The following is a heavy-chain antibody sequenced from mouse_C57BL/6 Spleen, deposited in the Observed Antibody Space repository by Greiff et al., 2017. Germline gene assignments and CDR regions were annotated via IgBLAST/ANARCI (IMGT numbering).Heavy chain of an antibody. CDR1: GFAFSGAC. D-gene: IGHD1-1*01. CDR2: IYPGDGDT. Sequence: QVQLQQSGPELVRPGASVKISCTASGFAFSGACMNWVKQRPGKGLEWIGRIYPGDGDTNYNGKFKGKATLTADTSSSTASMQPRRLPTEDSAVYSCASSFITSVVVPFEGWGQGPTVSVA. CDR3: ASSFITSVVVPFEG. J-gene: IGHJ2*01. V-gene: IGHV1-82*01.